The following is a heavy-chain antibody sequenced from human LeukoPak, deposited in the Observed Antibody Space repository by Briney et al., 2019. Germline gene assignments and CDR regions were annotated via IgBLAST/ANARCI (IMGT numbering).Heavy chain of an antibody. CDR1: GGTFSSYA. V-gene: IGHV1-69*01. CDR3: ARGPNYYGSGSYGYNWFDP. J-gene: IGHJ5*02. Sequence: GSSVKVSCKASGGTFSSYAISWVRQAPGQGLEWMGGIIPIFGTANYAQKFQGRVTITADESTSTAYMELSSLRSEDTAVYYCARGPNYYGSGSYGYNWFDPWGQGTLATVSS. CDR2: IIPIFGTA. D-gene: IGHD3-10*01.